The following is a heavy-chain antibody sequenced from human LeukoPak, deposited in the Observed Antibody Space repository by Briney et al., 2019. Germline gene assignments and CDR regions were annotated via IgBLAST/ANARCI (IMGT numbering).Heavy chain of an antibody. CDR1: SGSISGYF. CDR2: ISYSGGA. CDR3: ARDALAPGGHGYFDY. J-gene: IGHJ4*02. V-gene: IGHV4-59*01. Sequence: PSETLSLTCTVSSGSISGYFWSWLRQPPGKGLEWIGYISYSGGAIYNPSLKSRVTMSVDTSTNQFSLKLSSVTAADTALYYCARDALAPGGHGYFDYWGQGTLVTVSS.